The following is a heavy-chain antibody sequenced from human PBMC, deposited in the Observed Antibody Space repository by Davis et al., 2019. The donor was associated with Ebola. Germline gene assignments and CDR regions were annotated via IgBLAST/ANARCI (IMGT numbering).Heavy chain of an antibody. Sequence: GESLKISCAASGFSFSTYGMHWVRQAPGKGPEWVAIISYDGRYKYYADSVKGRFTVSRDNSKNTLYLQMNSLRLEDTAFYYCARDSHQGDYTFDYWGRGSLVTVSS. CDR3: ARDSHQGDYTFDY. CDR1: GFSFSTYG. D-gene: IGHD4-17*01. CDR2: ISYDGRYK. V-gene: IGHV3-30*03. J-gene: IGHJ4*01.